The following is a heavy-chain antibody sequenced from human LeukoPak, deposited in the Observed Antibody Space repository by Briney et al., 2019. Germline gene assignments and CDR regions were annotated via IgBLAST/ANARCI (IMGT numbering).Heavy chain of an antibody. J-gene: IGHJ4*02. D-gene: IGHD4-23*01. V-gene: IGHV3-74*01. CDR1: GFSFSSYW. CDR2: INSDGSTT. CDR3: VIGGTGY. Sequence: PGGSLRLSCAVSGFSFSSYWMHWVRQAPGKGLVWVSRINSDGSTTNYAASAKGRFTISRDNAKNTLFLQMNSLRAEDTAVYYCVIGGTGYWGQGTLVTVSS.